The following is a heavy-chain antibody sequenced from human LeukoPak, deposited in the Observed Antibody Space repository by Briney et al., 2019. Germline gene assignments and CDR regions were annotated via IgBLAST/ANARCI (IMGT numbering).Heavy chain of an antibody. J-gene: IGHJ4*02. D-gene: IGHD6-13*01. CDR1: GYTFSSYD. V-gene: IGHV1-8*01. CDR2: MNPNSGNT. CDR3: ATESGGSSWYRGFNY. Sequence: ASVTVSCKASGYTFSSYDINWVRQATGQGLEWMGWMNPNSGNTGYAQKFLGRVTMTRDTSISTAYMELSSLRSEDTAVYYCATESGGSSWYRGFNYWGQGTLVTVCS.